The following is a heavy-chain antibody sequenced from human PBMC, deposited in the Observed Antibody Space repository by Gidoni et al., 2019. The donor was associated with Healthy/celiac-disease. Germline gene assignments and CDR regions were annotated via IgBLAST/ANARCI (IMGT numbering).Heavy chain of an antibody. CDR3: AREVVRYGDNEGYYFDY. Sequence: QVQLVQSGAEVKKPGTSVKVSCKASGGTFSSYAISWVRQAPGQGLEWMGGIIPIFGTANYAQKFQGRVTITADESTSTAYMELSSLRSEDTAVYYCAREVVRYGDNEGYYFDYWGQGTLVTVSS. CDR2: IIPIFGTA. J-gene: IGHJ4*02. CDR1: GGTFSSYA. D-gene: IGHD4-17*01. V-gene: IGHV1-69*01.